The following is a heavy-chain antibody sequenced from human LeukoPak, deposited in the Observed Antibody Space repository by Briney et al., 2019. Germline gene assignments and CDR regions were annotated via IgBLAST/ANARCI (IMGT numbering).Heavy chain of an antibody. CDR3: ARDLATVKTGPDY. D-gene: IGHD4-11*01. CDR2: INQVGSEK. Sequence: GGSLRLSCSASGFTFSSYWMIWVRQAPGKGLEWVANINQVGSEKYYADSVKGRFTISRDNSKNSLYLQMNSLRAEDTALYYCARDLATVKTGPDYWGQGTLVSVSS. V-gene: IGHV3-7*01. CDR1: GFTFSSYW. J-gene: IGHJ4*02.